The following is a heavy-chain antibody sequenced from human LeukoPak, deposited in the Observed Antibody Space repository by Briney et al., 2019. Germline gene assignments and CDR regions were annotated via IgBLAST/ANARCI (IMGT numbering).Heavy chain of an antibody. CDR1: GGSISSYY. D-gene: IGHD6-13*01. CDR3: AREGSSSPWGMDV. J-gene: IGHJ6*02. V-gene: IGHV4-59*01. CDR2: SYYSGST. Sequence: SETLSLTCTVSGGSISSYYWSWIRQPPGKGLEWLGYSYYSGSTNYNPSLKSRVTISVDTSKKQISLKLSSVTAADTAVYYCAREGSSSPWGMDVWGQGTTVTVSS.